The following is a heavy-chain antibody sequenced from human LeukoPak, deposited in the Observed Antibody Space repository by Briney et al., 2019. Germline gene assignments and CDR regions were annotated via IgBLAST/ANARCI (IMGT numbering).Heavy chain of an antibody. V-gene: IGHV3-30-3*01. J-gene: IGHJ5*02. CDR2: ISYDGSNK. D-gene: IGHD1-20*01. CDR3: ARGAFYNWNDGWFDP. Sequence: GRSLRLSCAASGFTFSSYAMHWVRQAPGKGLEWVAVISYDGSNKYYADSVKGRFTISRDNSKNTLYQQMNSLRAEDTAVYYCARGAFYNWNDGWFDPWGQGTLVTVSS. CDR1: GFTFSSYA.